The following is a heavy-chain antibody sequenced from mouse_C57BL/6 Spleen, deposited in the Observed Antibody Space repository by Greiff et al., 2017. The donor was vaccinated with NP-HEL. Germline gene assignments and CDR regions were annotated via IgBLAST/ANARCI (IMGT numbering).Heavy chain of an antibody. CDR1: GYTFTSYG. Sequence: QVQLKQSGAELARPGASVKLSCKASGYTFTSYGISWVKQRTGQGLEWIGEIYPRSGNTYYNEKFKGKATLTADKSSSTAYMELRSLTSEDSAVYFCARGGGYYYGSLWGQGTLVTVSA. J-gene: IGHJ3*01. V-gene: IGHV1-81*01. D-gene: IGHD1-1*01. CDR2: IYPRSGNT. CDR3: ARGGGYYYGSL.